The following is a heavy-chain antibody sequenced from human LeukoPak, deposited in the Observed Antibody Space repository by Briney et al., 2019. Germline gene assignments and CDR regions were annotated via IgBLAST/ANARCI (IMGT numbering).Heavy chain of an antibody. CDR2: IIVGSGAT. D-gene: IGHD3-16*01. J-gene: IGHJ4*02. V-gene: IGHV1-58*01. Sequence: AASVKVSCKASGFTSTNFAVQWVRQARGQRLEWIGWIIVGSGATKYAQDFQERVTITRDLSTSTLYMELRSLTSEDTAVYYCAADLSNPRMGASYLDSWGQGTLVTVSS. CDR1: GFTSTNFA. CDR3: AADLSNPRMGASYLDS.